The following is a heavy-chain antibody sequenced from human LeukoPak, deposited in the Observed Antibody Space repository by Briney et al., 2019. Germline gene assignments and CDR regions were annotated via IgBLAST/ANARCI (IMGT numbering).Heavy chain of an antibody. CDR3: AKDVEMATILPHY. D-gene: IGHD5-24*01. CDR1: GFTFDDYA. CDR2: ISWNSGSI. J-gene: IGHJ4*02. Sequence: PGGSLRLSCAASGFTFDDYAMHWVRQAPGKGLEWVSGISWNSGSIGYADSVKGRFTISRDNAKNFLYLQMNSLRAEDTALYYCAKDVEMATILPHYWGQGTLVTVSS. V-gene: IGHV3-9*01.